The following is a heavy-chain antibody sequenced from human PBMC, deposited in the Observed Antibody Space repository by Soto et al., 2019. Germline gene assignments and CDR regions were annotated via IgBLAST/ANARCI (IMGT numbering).Heavy chain of an antibody. CDR1: DGSVSSGSYY. D-gene: IGHD5-12*01. J-gene: IGHJ4*02. CDR3: ARDSLALFDS. Sequence: SETLSLTCTVSDGSVSSGSYYWTWIRQPPGKGLEWIGYIYSSGSTLYNPSLKSRVIISVDTSMNQFSLKLSSVTAADTDVYYCARDSLALFDSWGQGTLVTVS. V-gene: IGHV4-61*01. CDR2: IYSSGST.